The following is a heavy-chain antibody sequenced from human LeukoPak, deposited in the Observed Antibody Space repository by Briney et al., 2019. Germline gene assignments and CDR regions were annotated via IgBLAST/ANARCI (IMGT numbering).Heavy chain of an antibody. V-gene: IGHV4-59*12. Sequence: KASETLSLTCTVSGGSISSYYWSWIREPPGKGLEWIGYIYYSGSTSYNPSLKSRVTISVDRSKNQFSLKLSSVTAADTAVYYCARVGATSAFDVWGQGTMVTVSS. CDR3: ARVGATSAFDV. J-gene: IGHJ3*01. D-gene: IGHD1-26*01. CDR1: GGSISSYY. CDR2: IYYSGST.